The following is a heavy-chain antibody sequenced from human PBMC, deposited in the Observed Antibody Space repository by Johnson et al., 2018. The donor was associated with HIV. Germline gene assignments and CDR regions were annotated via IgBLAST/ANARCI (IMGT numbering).Heavy chain of an antibody. J-gene: IGHJ3*02. CDR3: ARDRAEVDDPNDAFDI. CDR1: GFTFSSYG. D-gene: IGHD1-1*01. CDR2: ISDDGRSK. Sequence: QVQLVESGGGVVQPGRSLRLSCAASGFTFSSYGMHWVRQAPGKGLEWVAVISDDGRSKYYVDSVKGRFTISRDNSKNTLYLQMNRLRTDDTAVYYCARDRAEVDDPNDAFDIWGQGTMVTVSS. V-gene: IGHV3-30*03.